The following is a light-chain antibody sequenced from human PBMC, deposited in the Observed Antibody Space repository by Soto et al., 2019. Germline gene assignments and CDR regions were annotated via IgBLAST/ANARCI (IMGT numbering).Light chain of an antibody. CDR2: SAS. Sequence: EIVLTQSPATLSLFQGERATLSCRASQSVGAALEWYQQKPGQAPRLLIHSASHRATGIPDRFSGSGSGTDFTLTISSLAPEDLAVYYCQQHSNWPITFGQGTRLEIK. V-gene: IGKV3-11*01. J-gene: IGKJ5*01. CDR1: QSVGAA. CDR3: QQHSNWPIT.